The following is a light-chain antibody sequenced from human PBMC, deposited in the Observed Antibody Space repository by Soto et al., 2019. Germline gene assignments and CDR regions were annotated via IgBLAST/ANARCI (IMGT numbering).Light chain of an antibody. J-gene: IGKJ4*01. CDR2: KAS. CDR1: QTISNW. V-gene: IGKV1-5*03. CDR3: QQYDTYSLT. Sequence: DIQMTQSPSTVSASVGDRVTITCRAIQTISNWLAWYQQKPVKAPKLLXYKASSLESGVPSRFRGSGSGTEFTLTISSLQPDDFETYYRQQYDTYSLTFGGGTKGDIK.